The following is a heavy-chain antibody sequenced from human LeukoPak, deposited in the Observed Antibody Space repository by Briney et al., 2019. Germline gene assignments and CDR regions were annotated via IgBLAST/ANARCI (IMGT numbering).Heavy chain of an antibody. CDR2: FDPEDGET. V-gene: IGHV1-24*01. CDR1: GYTLTELS. CDR3: ATSWIQLWYPNSFWFDP. J-gene: IGHJ5*02. Sequence: ASVKVSCKVSGYTLTELSMHWVRQAPGKGLEWMGGFDPEDGETIYAQKFQGRVTMTEDTSADTAYMELSSLRSEDTAVYYCATSWIQLWYPNSFWFDPWGQGTLVTVSS. D-gene: IGHD5-18*01.